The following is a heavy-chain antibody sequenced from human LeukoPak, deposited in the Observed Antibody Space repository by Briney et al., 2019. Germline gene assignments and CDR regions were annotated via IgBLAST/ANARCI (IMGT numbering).Heavy chain of an antibody. D-gene: IGHD7-27*01. CDR2: IWYDGSNK. V-gene: IGHV3-33*01. J-gene: IGHJ4*02. Sequence: PGGSLRLSCAASGFTFSSYGMHWVRQAPGKGLEWVAVIWYDGSNKYYADSVKGRFTISRDNSKNTLYLQMNSLRAEDTAVYYCAREGENWAYFDYWGQGTLVTVSS. CDR3: AREGENWAYFDY. CDR1: GFTFSSYG.